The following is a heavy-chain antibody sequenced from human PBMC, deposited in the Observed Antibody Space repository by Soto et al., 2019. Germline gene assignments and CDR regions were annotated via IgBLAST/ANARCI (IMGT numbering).Heavy chain of an antibody. CDR3: TREVFDILSGNSQAGRFDP. V-gene: IGHV1-69*13. CDR1: GGTFNTYP. J-gene: IGHJ5*02. CDR2: IIPLFVTP. Sequence: SVKVSCKASGGTFNTYPITWVRQAPGQGLEWVGGIIPLFVTPNYAQKFQGRITISADEVTSTVYLEVTSLRSEDTAIYYCTREVFDILSGNSQAGRFDPWGPGSLVTVSS. D-gene: IGHD3-9*01.